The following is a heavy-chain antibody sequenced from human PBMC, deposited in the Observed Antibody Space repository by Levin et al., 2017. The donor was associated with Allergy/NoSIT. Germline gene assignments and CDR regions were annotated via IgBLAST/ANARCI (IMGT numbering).Heavy chain of an antibody. V-gene: IGHV4-59*08. CDR1: GASVSNFH. J-gene: IGHJ4*02. Sequence: SQTLSLTCSVSGASVSNFHWSWIRQPPGRQPEWLGHSYYAGSVTYNPSLGSRITMSVDTSKNWVSLELTSVTTEDTAIYYCARHVYPDGSPFDSWGLGSLVTVSS. CDR2: SYYAGSV. D-gene: IGHD3-10*01. CDR3: ARHVYPDGSPFDS.